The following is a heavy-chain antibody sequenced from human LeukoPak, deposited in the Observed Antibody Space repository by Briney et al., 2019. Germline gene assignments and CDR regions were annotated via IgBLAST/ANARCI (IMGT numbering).Heavy chain of an antibody. CDR2: ISGYNGNI. CDR3: ARAYFSTWQVYYSYGMDV. D-gene: IGHD2/OR15-2a*01. CDR1: GYTFTSYD. Sequence: ASVKVSCKASGYTFTSYDISWVRRAPGQGLEWMGWISGYNGNINYAQELQGRVTMTTDTSTGTAYLELRSLRSDDTAVYYCARAYFSTWQVYYSYGMDVWGQGTTVTVSS. J-gene: IGHJ6*02. V-gene: IGHV1-18*01.